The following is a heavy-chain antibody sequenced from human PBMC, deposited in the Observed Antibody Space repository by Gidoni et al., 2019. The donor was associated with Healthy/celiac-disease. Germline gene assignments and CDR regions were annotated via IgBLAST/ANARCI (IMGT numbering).Heavy chain of an antibody. J-gene: IGHJ5*02. V-gene: IGHV3-23*01. CDR1: GFTFSIYA. Sequence: EVQLLESGGGLVQPGGSLSPSCAASGFTFSIYAMSWVRQAPGKGLEWVSAISGSGGSTYYADSVKGRFTISRDNSKNTLYLQMNSLRAEDTAVYYCASDIVVVPAAIGRWFDPWGQGTLVTVSS. CDR3: ASDIVVVPAAIGRWFDP. D-gene: IGHD2-2*01. CDR2: ISGSGGST.